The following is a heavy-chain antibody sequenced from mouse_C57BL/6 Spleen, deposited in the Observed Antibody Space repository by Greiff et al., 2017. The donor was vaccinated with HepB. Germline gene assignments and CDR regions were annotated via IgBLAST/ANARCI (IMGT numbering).Heavy chain of an antibody. D-gene: IGHD2-3*01. CDR1: GFTFSSYA. Sequence: EVQGVESGGGLVKPGGSLKLSCAASGFTFSSYAMSWVRQTPEKRLEWVATISDGGSYTYYPDNVKGRFTISRDNAKNNLYLQMSHLKSEDTAMYYCARAAIDDGPRGFAYWGQGTLVTVSA. V-gene: IGHV5-4*01. CDR3: ARAAIDDGPRGFAY. CDR2: ISDGGSYT. J-gene: IGHJ3*01.